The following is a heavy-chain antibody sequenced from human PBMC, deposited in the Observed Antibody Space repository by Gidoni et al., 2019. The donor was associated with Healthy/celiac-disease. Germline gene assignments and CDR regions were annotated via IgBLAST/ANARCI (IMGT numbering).Heavy chain of an antibody. CDR2: IIPIFGTA. CDR1: GGTFSSYA. D-gene: IGHD3-9*01. J-gene: IGHJ6*02. V-gene: IGHV1-69*01. Sequence: QVQLVQSGAEVKKPGSSVKVSCKASGGTFSSYAISWVRQAPGQGLEWMGGIIPIFGTANYAQKFQGRVTITADESTSTAYMELSSLRSEDTAVYYCARVRYDILTGYYTGYYYGMDVWGQGTTVTVSS. CDR3: ARVRYDILTGYYTGYYYGMDV.